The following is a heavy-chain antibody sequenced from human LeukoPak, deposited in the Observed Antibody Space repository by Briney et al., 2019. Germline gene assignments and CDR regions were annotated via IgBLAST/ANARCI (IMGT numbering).Heavy chain of an antibody. CDR3: ARTPSYYDAFDI. Sequence: GGSLRLSCAASGFTFSSYAMSWVSQAPGKGLEWVAFIRYDGSNKYYADSVKGRFTISRDNAKNSLYLQMNSLRAEDTAVYYCARTPSYYDAFDIWGQGTMVTVSS. V-gene: IGHV3-33*08. CDR2: IRYDGSNK. J-gene: IGHJ3*02. CDR1: GFTFSSYA. D-gene: IGHD1-26*01.